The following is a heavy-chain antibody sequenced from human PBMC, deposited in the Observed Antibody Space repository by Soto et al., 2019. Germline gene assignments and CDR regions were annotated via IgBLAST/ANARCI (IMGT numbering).Heavy chain of an antibody. CDR1: GFTFSSYG. V-gene: IGHV3-30*18. Sequence: QVQLVESGGGVVQPGRSLRLSCAASGFTFSSYGMHWVRQAPGKGLEWVAVISYDGSNKYYADSVKGRFTISRDNSKNTRYLQRNSLRAEDTAVYYCAKIKMGIASAGYFDYWGQGTLVTVSS. CDR2: ISYDGSNK. D-gene: IGHD6-13*01. CDR3: AKIKMGIASAGYFDY. J-gene: IGHJ4*02.